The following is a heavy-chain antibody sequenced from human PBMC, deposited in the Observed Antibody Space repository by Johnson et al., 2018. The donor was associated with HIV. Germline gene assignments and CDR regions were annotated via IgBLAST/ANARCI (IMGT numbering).Heavy chain of an antibody. CDR1: GFTFSSYA. J-gene: IGHJ3*02. D-gene: IGHD3-22*01. CDR2: ISYDGNIK. V-gene: IGHV3-30-3*01. CDR3: ARAGYYYDSSGIFIPQDAFDI. Sequence: HVQLVESGGGVVQPGRSLRLSCAPSGFTFSSYAMHWVRQAPGKGLEWVAVISYDGNIKYYADSVKGRFTISRDNSKNTLYLQMNSLRAEDTAVYYCARAGYYYDSSGIFIPQDAFDIWGQGTMVTVSS.